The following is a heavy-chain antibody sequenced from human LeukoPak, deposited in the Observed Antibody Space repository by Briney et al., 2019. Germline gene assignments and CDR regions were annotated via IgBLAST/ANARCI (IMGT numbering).Heavy chain of an antibody. CDR1: GFTFSSYS. J-gene: IGHJ4*02. V-gene: IGHV3-21*01. CDR2: ISSSSSCI. CDR3: ARGGGEDYGDYYLDY. D-gene: IGHD4-17*01. Sequence: GGSLRLSSAASGFTFSSYSMNWVRQAPGKGLEWVSSISSSSSCIYYADSVKGRFTISRDNAKNSLYLQMNSLRAEDTAVYYCARGGGEDYGDYYLDYWGQGTLVTVSS.